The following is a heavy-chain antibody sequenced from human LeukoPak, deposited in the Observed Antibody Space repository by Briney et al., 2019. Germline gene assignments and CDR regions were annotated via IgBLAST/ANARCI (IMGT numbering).Heavy chain of an antibody. D-gene: IGHD3-10*01. CDR3: ARAGYYGSGSYYEAWFDP. J-gene: IGHJ5*02. Sequence: SENLSLTCTVSGGSISSGSYYWSWIRQPAGKGLEWIGSIYYSGSTYYNPSLKSRVTISVDTSKNQFSLKLSSVTAADTAVYYCARAGYYGSGSYYEAWFDPWGQGTLVTVSS. CDR1: GGSISSGSYY. V-gene: IGHV4-39*07. CDR2: IYYSGST.